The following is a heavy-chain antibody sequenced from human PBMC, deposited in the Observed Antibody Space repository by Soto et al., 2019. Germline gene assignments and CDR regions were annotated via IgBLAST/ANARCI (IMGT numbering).Heavy chain of an antibody. Sequence: QVQLVESGGGVVQPGASLRLSCAASGFTFRSHGIHWVRQAPGKGLEWLGLIWYDGSNEWYADFVKGRFTVSRDNSKNTAYLQMNSLTVDDTAVYYCARDNILGSYFFDYWGQGTLVTVPS. CDR2: IWYDGSNE. V-gene: IGHV3-33*01. J-gene: IGHJ4*02. CDR3: ARDNILGSYFFDY. D-gene: IGHD2-21*01. CDR1: GFTFRSHG.